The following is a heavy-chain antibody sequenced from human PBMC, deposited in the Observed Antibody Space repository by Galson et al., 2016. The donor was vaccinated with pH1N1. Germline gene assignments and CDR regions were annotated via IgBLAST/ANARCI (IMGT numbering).Heavy chain of an antibody. CDR1: GFTFSSYE. Sequence: SLRLSCAASGFTFSSYEMNWVRQAPGKGLEWVSYISSSGSTIYYADSVKGRFTISRDNAKNSLHLQMDSLRAEDTAVYYCSRGNPPTSTTDYWGQGTLVTVSS. CDR2: ISSSGSTI. V-gene: IGHV3-48*03. D-gene: IGHD1-14*01. J-gene: IGHJ4*02. CDR3: SRGNPPTSTTDY.